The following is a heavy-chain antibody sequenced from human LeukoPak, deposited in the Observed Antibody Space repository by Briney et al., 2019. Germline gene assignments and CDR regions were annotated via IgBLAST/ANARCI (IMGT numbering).Heavy chain of an antibody. D-gene: IGHD3-3*01. V-gene: IGHV4-59*01. J-gene: IGHJ4*02. Sequence: PSETLSLTCTVSGGSISSYYWSWIRQPPGKGLESIGYIYYSGSTIYNPSLKSRVTISIDTSKNQFSLKLSSVTAADTAVYYCARISTIFGVVTKRDDYWGQGTLVTVSS. CDR2: IYYSGST. CDR1: GGSISSYY. CDR3: ARISTIFGVVTKRDDY.